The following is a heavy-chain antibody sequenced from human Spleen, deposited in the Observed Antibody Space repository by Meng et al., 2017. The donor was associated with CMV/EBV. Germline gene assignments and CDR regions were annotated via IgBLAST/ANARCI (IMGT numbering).Heavy chain of an antibody. V-gene: IGHV3-15*01. Sequence: ESLKISCAASGYTFSYARMSWVREPPGKGLEWVGRIKSKTDGGTTDYAAPVQGRFTISRDDSKNTLYLQMNSLKTEDTALYYCTTEIAAHPPQGGFDYWVQGTLVTVSS. CDR3: TTEIAAHPPQGGFDY. J-gene: IGHJ4*02. CDR1: GYTFSYAR. D-gene: IGHD6-6*01. CDR2: IKSKTDGGTT.